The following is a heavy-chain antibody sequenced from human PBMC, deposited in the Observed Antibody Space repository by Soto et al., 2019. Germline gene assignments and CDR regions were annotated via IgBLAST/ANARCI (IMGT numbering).Heavy chain of an antibody. J-gene: IGHJ6*02. D-gene: IGHD2-15*01. CDR2: IYYSGST. Sequence: QVQLQESGPGLVKPSETLSLTCTVSGGSISSYYWSWIRQPPGKGLEWIGYIYYSGSTNYNPSLKSRVTISVDTSENQFSLKLSSVTAADTAVYYCGRDIVGAARGYYYGMDVWGQGTTVTVSS. CDR1: GGSISSYY. CDR3: GRDIVGAARGYYYGMDV. V-gene: IGHV4-59*01.